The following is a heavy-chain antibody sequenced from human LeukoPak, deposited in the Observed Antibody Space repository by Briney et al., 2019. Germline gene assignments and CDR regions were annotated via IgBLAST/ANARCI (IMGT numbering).Heavy chain of an antibody. Sequence: GRSLRLSCAASGFTFSSYAMHWVRQAPGKGLEWVAVISYDGSNKYYADSVKGRFTISRDNSKNTLYLQMNSLRAEDTAVYYCARDMRGAGIGNWFDPWGQGTLVTVSS. CDR1: GFTFSSYA. V-gene: IGHV3-30*04. D-gene: IGHD6-13*01. CDR2: ISYDGSNK. CDR3: ARDMRGAGIGNWFDP. J-gene: IGHJ5*02.